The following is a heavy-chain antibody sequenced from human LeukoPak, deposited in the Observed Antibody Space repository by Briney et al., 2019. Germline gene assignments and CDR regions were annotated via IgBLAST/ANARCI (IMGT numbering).Heavy chain of an antibody. Sequence: GEPLKISCKGSGYSFTTYWIGWVRQMPGKGLEWMGIIYPGDSDTRYSPSSQGQVTIPADKPISTAYLQWSSLKASDTAIYYCARLNDFWFDPWGQGTLVTVSS. CDR2: IYPGDSDT. J-gene: IGHJ5*02. CDR3: ARLNDFWFDP. D-gene: IGHD3-3*01. CDR1: GYSFTTYW. V-gene: IGHV5-51*01.